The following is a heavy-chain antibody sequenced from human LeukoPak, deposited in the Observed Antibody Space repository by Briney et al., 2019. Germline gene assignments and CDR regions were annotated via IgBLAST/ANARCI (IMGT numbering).Heavy chain of an antibody. Sequence: EASVKVSCKASGYTFVSYGITWVRQAPGQGLEWMGWISVYNGDTKYAQNLQGRVTMTTDTSTSTAYMELRSLRSDDTAVYYCATSKGRGAFDIWGQGTMVTVSS. CDR3: ATSKGRGAFDI. CDR2: ISVYNGDT. D-gene: IGHD3-10*01. J-gene: IGHJ3*02. V-gene: IGHV1-18*04. CDR1: GYTFVSYG.